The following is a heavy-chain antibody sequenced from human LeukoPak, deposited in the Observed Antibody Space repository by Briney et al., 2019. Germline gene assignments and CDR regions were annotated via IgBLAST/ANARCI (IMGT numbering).Heavy chain of an antibody. CDR1: GLTVSEYA. CDR2: MSGSGGST. J-gene: IGHJ4*02. Sequence: PGGSLRLSCAASGLTVSEYAMSCARQAPGKGLEWVSFMSGSGGSTNYADSVKGRLTSSRDHSTNSLSMQLTGLSAHDSPFIYCAEVDSRADYEILDSWGQGTLVTVSS. D-gene: IGHD3-22*01. CDR3: AEVDSRADYEILDS. V-gene: IGHV3-23*01.